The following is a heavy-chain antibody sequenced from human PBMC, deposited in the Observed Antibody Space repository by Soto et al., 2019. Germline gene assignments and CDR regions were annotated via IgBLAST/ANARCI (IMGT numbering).Heavy chain of an antibody. CDR2: ISYDGSNK. J-gene: IGHJ4*02. Sequence: XGSLRLSCAAAGFTFSSYGMHWVRQAPGKGLEWVAVISYDGSNKYYADSVKGRFTISRDNSKNTLYLQMNSLRAEDTAVYYCAKLYDSSGYYFDYWGQGTLVTVSS. CDR3: AKLYDSSGYYFDY. D-gene: IGHD3-22*01. CDR1: GFTFSSYG. V-gene: IGHV3-30*18.